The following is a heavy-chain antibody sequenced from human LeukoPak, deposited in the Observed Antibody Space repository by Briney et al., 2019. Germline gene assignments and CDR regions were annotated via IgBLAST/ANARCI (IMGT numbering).Heavy chain of an antibody. J-gene: IGHJ5*02. CDR3: AKGRGGYCSGGSCYYNWFDP. D-gene: IGHD2-15*01. CDR1: GFTFSSYA. Sequence: PGGSLRLSCAASGFTFSSYAMSWVRQAPGKGLEWVSAISGSGGSTYYADSVKGRFTISRDNSKNTLYLQMNSLRAEDTAVYYCAKGRGGYCSGGSCYYNWFDPWGQGTLVTVSS. V-gene: IGHV3-23*01. CDR2: ISGSGGST.